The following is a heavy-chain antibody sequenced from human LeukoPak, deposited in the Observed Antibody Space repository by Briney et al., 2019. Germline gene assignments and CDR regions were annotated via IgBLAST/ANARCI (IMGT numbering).Heavy chain of an antibody. CDR2: IYYSGST. V-gene: IGHV4-59*08. J-gene: IGHJ4*02. CDR1: GGSISSYY. CDR3: ARHIRGYSYGPFDY. Sequence: SETLSLTCTVSGGSISSYYWSWIRQPPGKRLEWIGYIYYSGSTNYNPSLKSRVTISVDTSKNQFSLKLSSVTAADTAVYYCARHIRGYSYGPFDYWGQGSLVTVSS. D-gene: IGHD5-18*01.